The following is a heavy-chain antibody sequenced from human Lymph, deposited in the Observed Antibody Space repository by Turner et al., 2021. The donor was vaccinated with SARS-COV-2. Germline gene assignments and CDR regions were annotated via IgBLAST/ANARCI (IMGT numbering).Heavy chain of an antibody. CDR2: ISGSGGST. D-gene: IGHD3-22*01. V-gene: IGHV3-23*01. Sequence: EVQLLESGGGLVQPGGSLRLSCAASGFTFSSYAMSWVRQAPGKGLEWVSSISGSGGSTYYADSVKGRFTISRDNSKNTLYLQMNSLRAEDTAVYYCAKNEMALIVVVFTVFDYWGQGTLVTVSS. J-gene: IGHJ4*02. CDR3: AKNEMALIVVVFTVFDY. CDR1: GFTFSSYA.